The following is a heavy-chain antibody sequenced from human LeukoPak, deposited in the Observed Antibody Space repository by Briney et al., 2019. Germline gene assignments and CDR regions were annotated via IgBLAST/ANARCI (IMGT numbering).Heavy chain of an antibody. J-gene: IGHJ3*02. CDR1: GFTFSTYW. Sequence: GGSLRLSCVASGFTFSTYWMSWVRQAPGKGLEWVASIKQDGSEKYYVDSVKGRFTISRDNAKNSLYLQMNSLRAEDTAVYYCARDLEDSSPFGAFDMWGQGTMVTVSS. CDR2: IKQDGSEK. CDR3: ARDLEDSSPFGAFDM. V-gene: IGHV3-7*01. D-gene: IGHD3-22*01.